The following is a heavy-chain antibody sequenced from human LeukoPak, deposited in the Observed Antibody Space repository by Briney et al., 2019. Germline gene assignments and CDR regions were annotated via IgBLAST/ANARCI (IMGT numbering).Heavy chain of an antibody. CDR3: AKDDAWLQYGN. J-gene: IGHJ4*02. Sequence: PGGSLRLSCAASGFTFSSYSMNWVRQAPGKGLEWVSYISSSSSTIYYADSVKGRFTNSRDNSKGTVYLQMNSLRPEDTAVYYCAKDDAWLQYGNWGRGTLVTVSS. CDR2: ISSSSSTI. CDR1: GFTFSSYS. D-gene: IGHD5-24*01. V-gene: IGHV3-48*01.